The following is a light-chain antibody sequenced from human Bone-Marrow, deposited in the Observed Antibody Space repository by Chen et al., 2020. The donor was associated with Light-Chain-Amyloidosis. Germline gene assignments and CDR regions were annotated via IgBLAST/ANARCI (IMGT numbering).Light chain of an antibody. V-gene: IGKV3-20*01. CDR3: QQYASPPQT. J-gene: IGKJ1*01. CDR1: QSVSSNY. CDR2: DAS. Sequence: TVLTQSPGTLSLSPGERATLSCRASQSVSSNYLAWYQQTPGQAPRLLIYDASSRATGIPDGFSGSGSGTDFTLTISRLEPEDFAVYYCQQYASPPQTFGPGTKVEIK.